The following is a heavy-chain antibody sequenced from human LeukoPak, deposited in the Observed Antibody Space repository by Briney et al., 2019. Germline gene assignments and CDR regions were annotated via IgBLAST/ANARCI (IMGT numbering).Heavy chain of an antibody. CDR2: IYYSGST. D-gene: IGHD3-10*01. CDR1: GGSISSYY. J-gene: IGHJ3*02. CDR3: ARDRLTMVRGVTRFDI. Sequence: PSETLSLTCTVPGGSISSYYWSWIRQPAGKGLEWIGYIYYSGSTNYNPSLKSRVTISVDTSKNQFSLKLSSVTAADTAVYYCARDRLTMVRGVTRFDIWGQGTMVTVSS. V-gene: IGHV4-59*12.